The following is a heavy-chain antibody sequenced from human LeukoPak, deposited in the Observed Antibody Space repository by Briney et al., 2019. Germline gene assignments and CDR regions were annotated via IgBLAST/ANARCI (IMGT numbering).Heavy chain of an antibody. CDR2: ISSNGGST. D-gene: IGHD5-18*01. CDR3: ARGYTAMVTGFYDY. Sequence: GGSLRLSCAASGFTFSSYAMHWVRQAPGKGLEYVSAISSNGGSTYYANSVKGRFTISRDNSKNTLYLQMGSLRAEDMAVYYCARGYTAMVTGFYDYWGQGTLVTVSS. CDR1: GFTFSSYA. J-gene: IGHJ4*02. V-gene: IGHV3-64*01.